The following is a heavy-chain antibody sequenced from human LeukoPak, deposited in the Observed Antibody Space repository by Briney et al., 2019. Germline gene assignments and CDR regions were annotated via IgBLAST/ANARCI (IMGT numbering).Heavy chain of an antibody. J-gene: IGHJ5*02. Sequence: SETLSLTCTVSGGSISSHYWSWIRQPPGKGLEWIGYIYYSGSTNYNPSLKSRVTISVDTSKNQFSLKLSSVTAADTAVYYCARPYYYDSRIDPWGQGILATVSS. V-gene: IGHV4-59*08. D-gene: IGHD3-22*01. CDR2: IYYSGST. CDR1: GGSISSHY. CDR3: ARPYYYDSRIDP.